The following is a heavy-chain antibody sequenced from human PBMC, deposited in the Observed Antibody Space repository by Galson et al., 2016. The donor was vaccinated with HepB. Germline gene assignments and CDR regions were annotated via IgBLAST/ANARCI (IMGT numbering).Heavy chain of an antibody. CDR1: GFTFSSYA. CDR3: AKFGVAALGFDN. Sequence: SLRLSCAASGFTFSSYAMSWVRQAPGKGLECVSIINVSGGSTYYADSVKGRFTISRDNSKNTLFLQMNNLSAEDTAVYYCAKFGVAALGFDNWGQGTLVSVSS. J-gene: IGHJ4*02. D-gene: IGHD3-10*01. V-gene: IGHV3-23*01. CDR2: INVSGGST.